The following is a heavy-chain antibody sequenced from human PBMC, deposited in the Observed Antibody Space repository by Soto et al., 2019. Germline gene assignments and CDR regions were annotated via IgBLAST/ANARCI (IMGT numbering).Heavy chain of an antibody. D-gene: IGHD2-15*01. Sequence: QVQLVESGGGVVQPGRSLRLSCAASGFTFSSYGMHWVRQAPGKGLEWVAVIWYDGSNKYYADSVKGRFTISRDNSKNTLYLQMNSLRAEDTAVYYCARDGRRSEGGMDVWGQGTTVTVSS. CDR3: ARDGRRSEGGMDV. CDR2: IWYDGSNK. CDR1: GFTFSSYG. V-gene: IGHV3-33*01. J-gene: IGHJ6*02.